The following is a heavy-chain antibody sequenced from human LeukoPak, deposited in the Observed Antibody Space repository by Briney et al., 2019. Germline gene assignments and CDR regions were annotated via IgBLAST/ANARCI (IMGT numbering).Heavy chain of an antibody. J-gene: IGHJ4*02. CDR3: ARGLYFDSSVDTPGDFDY. V-gene: IGHV5-51*01. CDR1: GYSFTNYW. Sequence: GESLKISCKGSGYSFTNYWIGWVRQTPGKGLEWMGIIYPGDSDTRYSPSFQGQVTISADESISAAYLQWSSLKASDTAMYYCARGLYFDSSVDTPGDFDYWGQGTLVTVSS. D-gene: IGHD3-22*01. CDR2: IYPGDSDT.